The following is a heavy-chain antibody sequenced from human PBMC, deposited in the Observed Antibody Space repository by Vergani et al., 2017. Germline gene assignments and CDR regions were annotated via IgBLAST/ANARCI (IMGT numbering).Heavy chain of an antibody. CDR3: AKAVSVTSGSLQYNFYMDV. CDR2: ISNDGSKK. V-gene: IGHV3-30*18. D-gene: IGHD3-10*01. Sequence: QVQLAESGGGRVQPGRSLRLSCAASGFSFSSHAIHWVRQAPGKGLEWVAVISNDGSKKYYAASVKGRFTIARDNSKNTLDLQMNSLRTQDTAVYYCAKAVSVTSGSLQYNFYMDVWGKGTAVTVS. J-gene: IGHJ6*03. CDR1: GFSFSSHA.